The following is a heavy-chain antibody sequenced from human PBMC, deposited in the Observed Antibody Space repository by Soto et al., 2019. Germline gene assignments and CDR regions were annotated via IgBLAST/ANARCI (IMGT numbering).Heavy chain of an antibody. J-gene: IGHJ3*02. D-gene: IGHD6-19*01. V-gene: IGHV1-69*08. Sequence: QVQLVQSGAEVKKPGSSVKVSCKASGGTFSTFTLSWVRQAPGQGLEWMGRIIPIVATANYAQKFQGRVTITADKSTSTAYMELSSLRYGDTAVYYCARDLPDSSGWYGVIPHAFDIWGQGTMVTVSS. CDR1: GGTFSTFT. CDR3: ARDLPDSSGWYGVIPHAFDI. CDR2: IIPIVATA.